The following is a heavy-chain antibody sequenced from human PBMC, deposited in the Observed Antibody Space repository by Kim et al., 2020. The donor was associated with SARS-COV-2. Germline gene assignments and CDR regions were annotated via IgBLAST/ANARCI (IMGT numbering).Heavy chain of an antibody. CDR3: ARTRSCSSSSCYVDY. J-gene: IGHJ4*02. CDR2: ISGSGGST. Sequence: GGSLRLSCAASGFTFGTYAMSWVRQAPGKGLEWVSGISGSGGSTYYADSVKGRFTISRDSYKNTLYLQMNSLTADDTALYYCARTRSCSSSSCYVDYWGRGTLVTVSS. V-gene: IGHV3-23*01. CDR1: GFTFGTYA. D-gene: IGHD2-2*01.